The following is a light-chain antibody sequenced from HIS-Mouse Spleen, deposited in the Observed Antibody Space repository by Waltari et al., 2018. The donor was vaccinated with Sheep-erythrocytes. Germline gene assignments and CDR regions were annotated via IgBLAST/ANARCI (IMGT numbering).Light chain of an antibody. CDR3: CSYAGSYNHV. CDR1: SSDVRGYNY. J-gene: IGLJ1*01. Sequence: QSALTQPRSVSGSPGQSVTISCTGTSSDVRGYNYVSCDQQHPGKAPKLMIYDVSKRPSGVPDRFSGSKSGNTASLTISGLQAEDEADYYCCSYAGSYNHVFATGTKVTVL. V-gene: IGLV2-11*01. CDR2: DVS.